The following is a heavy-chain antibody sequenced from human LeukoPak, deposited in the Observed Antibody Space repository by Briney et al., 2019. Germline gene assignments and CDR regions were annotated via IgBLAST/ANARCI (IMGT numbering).Heavy chain of an antibody. CDR2: IYYSGSGA. J-gene: IGHJ4*02. CDR1: RRSISGYY. CDR3: ARHHTVTTFYYFDS. D-gene: IGHD4-11*01. V-gene: IGHV4-59*01. Sequence: SETLSLTCTVSRRSISGYYWSWIRQPPGKGLEWIGYIYYSGSGANYNPSLKSRVTISVDTSKNQFSLWLTSVTAADTAVYYCARHHTVTTFYYFDSWGQGTLVSVSS.